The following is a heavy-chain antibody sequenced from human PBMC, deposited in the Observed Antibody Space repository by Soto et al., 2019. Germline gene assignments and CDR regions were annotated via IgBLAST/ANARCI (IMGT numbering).Heavy chain of an antibody. D-gene: IGHD3-3*01. CDR3: AKPGRFLEWLPLGMDV. V-gene: IGHV3-53*01. J-gene: IGHJ6*02. Sequence: LXLSGAGSGFTVSTNYMSWVRQAPGKGLEWVSIIYSSGSTYYADSVKGRFTVSRDNSKNTLYLQMNSLRAEDTAVYYCAKPGRFLEWLPLGMDVWGQGTTVTVSS. CDR2: IYSSGST. CDR1: GFTVSTNY.